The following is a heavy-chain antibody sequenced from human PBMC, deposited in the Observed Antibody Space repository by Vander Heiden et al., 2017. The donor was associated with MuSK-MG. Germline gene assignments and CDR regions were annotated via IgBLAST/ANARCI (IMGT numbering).Heavy chain of an antibody. V-gene: IGHV4-30-2*01. CDR3: ARGGYYYYMDV. J-gene: IGHJ6*03. CDR2: SYHSGST. Sequence: QLQLQESGPGLAKPSQTLSLTCAVSGGSISSGGYSWNWIRQPPGKSLEWIGYSYHSGSTYYNPSLKSRVTTSVDRSKNQFSLKLSSVTAADTAVYYCARGGYYYYMDVWGKGTTVTVSS. CDR1: GGSISSGGYS.